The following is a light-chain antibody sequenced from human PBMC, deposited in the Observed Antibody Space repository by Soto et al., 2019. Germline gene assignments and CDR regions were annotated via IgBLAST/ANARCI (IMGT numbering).Light chain of an antibody. V-gene: IGLV2-11*01. Sequence: QSVLTQPRSVPGSPGQSVTISCTGTSSDVGGYNYASWYQQHPGKAPKLMIYDVSKRLSGVPDRFSGSKSGNTASLTISGLQAEDEADYYCCSYAGSYTFDVFGTGTRSPS. CDR2: DVS. J-gene: IGLJ1*01. CDR1: SSDVGGYNY. CDR3: CSYAGSYTFDV.